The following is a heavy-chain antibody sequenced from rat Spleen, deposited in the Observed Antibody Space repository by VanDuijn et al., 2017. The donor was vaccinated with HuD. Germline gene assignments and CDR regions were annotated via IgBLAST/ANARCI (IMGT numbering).Heavy chain of an antibody. CDR3: ARQRYPYFDY. V-gene: IGHV5-25*01. J-gene: IGHJ2*01. CDR1: GFPFSNYD. D-gene: IGHD1-5*01. Sequence: EVQLVESGGGLVQPGRSMKLSCAASGFPFSNYDMAWVRQAPTKGLEWIASISTTGRNTYYRDSVKGRFTVSRDNAKSTLYLQMDSLRSEDTATYYCARQRYPYFDYWGQGVMVTVSS. CDR2: ISTTGRNT.